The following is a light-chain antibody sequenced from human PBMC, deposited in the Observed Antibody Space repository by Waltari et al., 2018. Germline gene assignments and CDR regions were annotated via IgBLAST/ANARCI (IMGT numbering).Light chain of an antibody. CDR3: QQYRTYPWT. V-gene: IGKV1-5*01. CDR2: DAS. CDR1: ESLGSE. Sequence: DIQMTQSPSTLSDSIGGRVTINCRASESLGSELAWYQQRPGKAPNILIYDASSLQPGVPSRFSGSGSGTEFTLTINNLQPDDFVTYFCQQYRTYPWTFGQETKVEI. J-gene: IGKJ1*01.